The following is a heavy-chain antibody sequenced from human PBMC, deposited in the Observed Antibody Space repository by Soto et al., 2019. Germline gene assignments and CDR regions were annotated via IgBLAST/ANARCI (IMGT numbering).Heavy chain of an antibody. CDR3: ARDGYCSGGSCYSITVFDY. D-gene: IGHD2-15*01. V-gene: IGHV3-33*01. CDR1: GFTFSSYG. Sequence: QVQLVESGGAVVQPGWPLRLSCAASGFTFSSYGMHWVCQAPGKGLEWGAGIWYDGSNKYYADSVKGRFTISRDNSKNTLYLQMNSLRAEDTAVYYCARDGYCSGGSCYSITVFDYRAQGALVTDST. J-gene: IGHJ4*02. CDR2: IWYDGSNK.